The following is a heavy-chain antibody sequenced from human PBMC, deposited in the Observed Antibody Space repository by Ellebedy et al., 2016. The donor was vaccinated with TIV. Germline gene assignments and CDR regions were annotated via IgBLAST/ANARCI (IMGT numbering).Heavy chain of an antibody. CDR2: IIPILGIA. J-gene: IGHJ4*02. CDR3: ARHRGELEQRTAFDY. Sequence: AASVKVSCKASGGTFSSYAISWVRQAPGQGLEWMGRIIPILGIANYAQKFQGRVTITADKSTSTAYMELSSLRSEDTAVYYCARHRGELEQRTAFDYWGQGTLVTVSS. V-gene: IGHV1-69*04. CDR1: GGTFSSYA. D-gene: IGHD1/OR15-1a*01.